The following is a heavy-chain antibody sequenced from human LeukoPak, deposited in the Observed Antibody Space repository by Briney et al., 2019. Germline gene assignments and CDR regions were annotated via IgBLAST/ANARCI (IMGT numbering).Heavy chain of an antibody. CDR2: INHSGST. CDR3: ARMPRYSSSRFFDY. Sequence: SETLSLTCAVYGGSFSGYYWGWIRQPPGKGLEWIGEINHSGSTNYNPSLKSRVTISVDTSKNQFSLKLSSVTAADTAVYYCARMPRYSSSRFFDYWGQGTLVTVSS. J-gene: IGHJ4*02. V-gene: IGHV4-34*01. D-gene: IGHD6-6*01. CDR1: GGSFSGYY.